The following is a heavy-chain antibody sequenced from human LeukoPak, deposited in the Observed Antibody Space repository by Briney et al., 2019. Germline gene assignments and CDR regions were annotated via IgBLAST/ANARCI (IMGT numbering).Heavy chain of an antibody. J-gene: IGHJ6*02. D-gene: IGHD6-13*01. CDR3: ARVTLGYSRSGDNYYYYGMDV. CDR2: IIPIFGTA. Sequence: SVKVSCKASGGTISSYAISWVRQAPGQGLEWMGGIIPIFGTANYAQKFQGRVTITADESTSTAYMELSSLRSEDTAVYYCARVTLGYSRSGDNYYYYGMDVWGQGTTVSVSS. V-gene: IGHV1-69*13. CDR1: GGTISSYA.